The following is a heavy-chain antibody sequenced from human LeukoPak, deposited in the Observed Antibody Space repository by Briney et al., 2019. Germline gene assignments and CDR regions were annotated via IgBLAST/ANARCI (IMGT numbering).Heavy chain of an antibody. CDR1: GFTFSGSA. CDR3: TVRDRDY. D-gene: IGHD3-10*01. V-gene: IGHV1-2*02. Sequence: PGGSLRLSCAASGFTFSGSAMHWVRQAPGQGLEWMGWINPNSGDTNYAQKFQGRVTMTRDTSISTAYMELSRLRSDDTAVYYCTVRDRDYWGQGTLATVSS. CDR2: INPNSGDT. J-gene: IGHJ4*02.